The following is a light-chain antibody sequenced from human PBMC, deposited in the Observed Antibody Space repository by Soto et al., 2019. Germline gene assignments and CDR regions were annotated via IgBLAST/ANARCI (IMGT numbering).Light chain of an antibody. CDR2: EVS. V-gene: IGLV2-14*01. CDR1: SSDIGDYNY. J-gene: IGLJ1*01. Sequence: QSALTQPASVSGSPGQSITISCTGTSSDIGDYNYVSWYQLHPGKAPKLMVYEVSNRPSGVSNRFSGSKSGNTASLTISGLQAEDEADYYGSSYTSSTAYVFGTGTKVTVL. CDR3: SSYTSSTAYV.